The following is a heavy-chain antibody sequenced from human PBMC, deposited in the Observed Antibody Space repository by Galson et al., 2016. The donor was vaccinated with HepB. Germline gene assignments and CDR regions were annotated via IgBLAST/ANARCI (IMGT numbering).Heavy chain of an antibody. D-gene: IGHD3-22*01. V-gene: IGHV3-30*04. CDR2: ISYDGSSK. J-gene: IGHJ2*01. CDR3: ARVSVVRRYFDL. Sequence: SLRLSCAASGFTFSSYAMHWVRQAPGKGLEWVAVISYDGSSKYYADSVKGRFTISRDNSKYTLYVQMNSLNSEDTAVYYCARVSVVRRYFDLWGRGTLVTVSS. CDR1: GFTFSSYA.